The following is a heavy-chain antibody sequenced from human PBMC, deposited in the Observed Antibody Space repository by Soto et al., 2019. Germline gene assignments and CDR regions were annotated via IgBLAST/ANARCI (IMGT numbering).Heavy chain of an antibody. D-gene: IGHD3-10*01. J-gene: IGHJ6*02. CDR1: GFTFSNAW. CDR2: IKSKTDGGTT. V-gene: IGHV3-15*01. CDR3: TTSKAWFGELFYGMDG. Sequence: GGSLRLSCAASGFTFSNAWMSWVRQAPGKGLEWVGRIKSKTDGGTTDYAAPVKGRFTISRDDSKNTLYLQMNSLKTEDTAVYYCTTSKAWFGELFYGMDGWGQGTTVTVSS.